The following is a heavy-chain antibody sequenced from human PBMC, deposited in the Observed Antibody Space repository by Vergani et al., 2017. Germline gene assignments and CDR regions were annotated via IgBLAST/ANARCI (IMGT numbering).Heavy chain of an antibody. V-gene: IGHV5-10-1*01. D-gene: IGHD2-21*01. CDR2: IDPSDSYT. CDR3: TRHVPCGDGACLHFDH. CDR1: GYSFTSYW. Sequence: DVQLVQSGAEVNKPGESLRISCTGSGYSFTSYWISWVRQMPGKGLEWMGRIDPSDSYTNYSPSFQGHVTISADKSISTAYLQWSSLKASDTAMYYCTRHVPCGDGACLHFDHGGKGTQVTVSS. J-gene: IGHJ4*02.